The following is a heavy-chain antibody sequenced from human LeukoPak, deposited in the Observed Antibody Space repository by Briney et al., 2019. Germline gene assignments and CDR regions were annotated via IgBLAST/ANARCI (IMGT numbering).Heavy chain of an antibody. V-gene: IGHV3-7*05. J-gene: IGHJ4*02. CDR2: IKTDGSEE. CDR1: GFPFSNYA. D-gene: IGHD6-19*01. Sequence: GGSLRLSCAASGFPFSNYAMSWVRQAPGKGLEWVAIIKTDGSEEDYVDAVKGRFTISRDNAKNCLYLQMNNLRAEDTAVYYCARDWNGSGWPTDYWGQGTLVTVSS. CDR3: ARDWNGSGWPTDY.